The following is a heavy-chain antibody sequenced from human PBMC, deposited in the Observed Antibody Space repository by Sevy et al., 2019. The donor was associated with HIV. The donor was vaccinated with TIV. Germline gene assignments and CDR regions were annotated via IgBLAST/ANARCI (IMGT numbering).Heavy chain of an antibody. Sequence: GGSLRLSCAASGLSFSSYGMHWVRQAPGKGLEGVAVIWSDGTNKYYADSVKGRFTISRDNSKNMLYLQMNSLRAEVTAVYYWAGDGGRGSYIPGYYYYYGMDVWGQGTTVTVSS. CDR3: AGDGGRGSYIPGYYYYYGMDV. J-gene: IGHJ6*02. D-gene: IGHD1-26*01. CDR2: IWSDGTNK. CDR1: GLSFSSYG. V-gene: IGHV3-33*01.